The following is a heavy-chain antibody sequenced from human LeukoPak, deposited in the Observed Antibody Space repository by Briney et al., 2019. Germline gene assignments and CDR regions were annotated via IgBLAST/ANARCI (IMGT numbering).Heavy chain of an antibody. Sequence: ASVKVSCKASGGTFSSYAISWVRQAPGQGLEWMGWINPNSGGTNYAQKFQGRVTMTRDTSISTAYMELSRLRSDDTAVYYCARAEDIVATIFDYWGQGTLVTVSS. CDR2: INPNSGGT. CDR3: ARAEDIVATIFDY. V-gene: IGHV1-2*02. CDR1: GGTFSSYA. J-gene: IGHJ4*02. D-gene: IGHD5-12*01.